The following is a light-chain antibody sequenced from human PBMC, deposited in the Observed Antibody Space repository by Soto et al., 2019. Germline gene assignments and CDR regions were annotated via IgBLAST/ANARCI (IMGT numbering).Light chain of an antibody. CDR2: ADT. CDR1: SSNIGAGYD. V-gene: IGLV1-40*01. CDR3: QSYDSSLSGLYV. Sequence: QCVLTQPPSVSGAPGQRITISCTGSSSNIGAGYDVHWYRQLPGTAPKLLIFADTKRPSGVPDRFSGSKSGTSASLAITGLQAEDEADYYCQSYDSSLSGLYVFGTGTKVTV. J-gene: IGLJ1*01.